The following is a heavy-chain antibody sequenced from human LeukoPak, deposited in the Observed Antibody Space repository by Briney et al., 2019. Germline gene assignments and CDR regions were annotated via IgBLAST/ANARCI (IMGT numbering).Heavy chain of an antibody. V-gene: IGHV3-23*01. Sequence: GGSLRLSCAASGFTFSSYAMSWVRQAPGKGQEWVSVIGDSGGSTYYADPVKGRFTISRDNSKNTLYLQMNSLRAEDTAVYYCAKGGIMQSSSPGLQYFDLWGRGTLVSVSS. D-gene: IGHD6-6*01. CDR2: IGDSGGST. CDR3: AKGGIMQSSSPGLQYFDL. CDR1: GFTFSSYA. J-gene: IGHJ2*01.